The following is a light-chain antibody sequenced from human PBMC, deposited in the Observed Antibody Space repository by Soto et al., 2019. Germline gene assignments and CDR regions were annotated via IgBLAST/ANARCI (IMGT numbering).Light chain of an antibody. J-gene: IGKJ2*01. V-gene: IGKV1-5*03. CDR1: QTISSW. CDR3: QQSYRTPHT. Sequence: DTQMTQSPSTLSGSVGDRVTITCRASQTISSWLAWYQQKPGKAPKLLIYKASTLKSGVPSRFSGSGSGTEFTLTISSLQPEDFATYYCQQSYRTPHTFGQGTKLETK. CDR2: KAS.